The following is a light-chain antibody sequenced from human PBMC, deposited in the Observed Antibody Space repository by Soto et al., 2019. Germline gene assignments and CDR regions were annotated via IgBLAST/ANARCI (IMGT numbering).Light chain of an antibody. Sequence: EIVMTQSPATLSVSPWERATLSCMASQSVSSNLAWYQQKPGQAPRLLIYDASNRATGIPARFSGSGSETDFTLTISSLEPEDFAVYYCQQRSNWPLTFGQGTRLQIK. CDR2: DAS. V-gene: IGKV3-11*01. J-gene: IGKJ5*01. CDR1: QSVSSN. CDR3: QQRSNWPLT.